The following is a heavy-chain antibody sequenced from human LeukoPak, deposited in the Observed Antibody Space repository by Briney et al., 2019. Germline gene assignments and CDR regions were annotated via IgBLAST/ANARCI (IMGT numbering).Heavy chain of an antibody. CDR1: GFTFSSYG. CDR3: ARARFGWSDVLGIDY. J-gene: IGHJ4*02. CDR2: IWYDGSNK. V-gene: IGHV3-33*01. D-gene: IGHD3-16*01. Sequence: GRSLRLSCAASGFTFSSYGMHWVRQAPGKGLEWVAVIWYDGSNKYYADSVKGRFTISRDNSKNTLYLQMNSLRAEDTAVYYCARARFGWSDVLGIDYWGQGTLVTVSS.